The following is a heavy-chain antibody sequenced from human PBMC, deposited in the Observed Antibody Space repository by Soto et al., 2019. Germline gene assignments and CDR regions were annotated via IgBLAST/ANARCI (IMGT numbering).Heavy chain of an antibody. V-gene: IGHV3-74*01. D-gene: IGHD2-15*01. J-gene: IGHJ4*02. CDR3: VRTSLVVAAATREDY. CDR2: INSAGSST. Sequence: EVQLVESGGGLVQPGGSLRLSCAASGFTFSSYWMHWVRQAPGKGLVWVSSINSAGSSTSYADSVKGRFTISRDNAKNTLYLQMNSLRAEDTAVYYCVRTSLVVAAATREDYWGQGTLVTVSS. CDR1: GFTFSSYW.